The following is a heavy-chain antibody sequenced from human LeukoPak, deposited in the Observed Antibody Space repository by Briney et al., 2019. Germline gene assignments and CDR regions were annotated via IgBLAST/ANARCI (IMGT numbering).Heavy chain of an antibody. CDR3: ARDGGGNRNFDY. CDR2: VHTSGST. V-gene: IGHV4-4*07. Sequence: WIGRVHTSGSTTYNPSLMSRLTLSQDTLKNQVYLRLTSVTAADTAVYYCARDGGGNRNFDYWGQGTLVTVSS. J-gene: IGHJ4*02. D-gene: IGHD4-23*01.